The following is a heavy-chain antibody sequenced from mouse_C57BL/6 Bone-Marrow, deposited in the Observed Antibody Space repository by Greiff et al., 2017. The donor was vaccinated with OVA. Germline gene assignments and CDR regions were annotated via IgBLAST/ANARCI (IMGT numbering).Heavy chain of an antibody. V-gene: IGHV8-8*01. J-gene: IGHJ1*03. D-gene: IGHD2-2*01. CDR1: GFSLSTFGMG. CDR3: ARISGYYWYFDV. Sequence: QVTLKVCGPGILQPSQTLSLTCSFSGFSLSTFGMGVGWIRQPSGQGLEWLAHIWWDDDKYYNPALKSRLTISKDTSKNQVFLKIANVYTADTATYYCARISGYYWYFDVWGTGTTVTVSS. CDR2: IWWDDDK.